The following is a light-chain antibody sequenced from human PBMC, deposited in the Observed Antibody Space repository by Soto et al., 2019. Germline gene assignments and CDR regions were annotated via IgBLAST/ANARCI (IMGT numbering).Light chain of an antibody. CDR3: QQYGSSYA. J-gene: IGKJ2*01. CDR2: GIS. CDR1: QSVTSNY. V-gene: IGKV3-20*01. Sequence: EIVLTQSPDTLALSPGERATLSCRASQSVTSNYLAWYQQKPGRAPRLLIFGISSRATGIPDRFSGSGSGTDFTLTIARLEPEDFAVYSCQQYGSSYAFGQGTKLEIK.